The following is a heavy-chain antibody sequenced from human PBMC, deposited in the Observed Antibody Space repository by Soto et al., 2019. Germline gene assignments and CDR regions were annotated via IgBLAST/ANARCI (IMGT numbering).Heavy chain of an antibody. Sequence: SETLSLTCTVSSGSISNYYWSWIRQPPGKGLEWIGYIYYSGSTNYNPSLKSRVTISVDTSKNQFSLKLSSVTAEDTAVYYCAKDHYDNSGYYQFDPWGQGTLVTVSS. V-gene: IGHV4-59*01. J-gene: IGHJ5*02. CDR1: SGSISNYY. D-gene: IGHD3-22*01. CDR2: IYYSGST. CDR3: AKDHYDNSGYYQFDP.